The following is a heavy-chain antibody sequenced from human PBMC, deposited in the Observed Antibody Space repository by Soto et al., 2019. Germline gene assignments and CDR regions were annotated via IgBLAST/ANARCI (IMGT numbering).Heavy chain of an antibody. CDR2: TSYDGGDK. J-gene: IGHJ6*02. V-gene: IGHV3-30*18. Sequence: QVQLVESGGGVVQPGRSLRLSCAASGFTFSNYVMHWVRQAPGKGLEWVAATSYDGGDKYYVASVKGRFTISRDKSKSTLYLQMNSLRADDTAVHYCAEENVPYYHHSGMDVWGLGTTVTVSS. CDR1: GFTFSNYV. CDR3: AEENVPYYHHSGMDV.